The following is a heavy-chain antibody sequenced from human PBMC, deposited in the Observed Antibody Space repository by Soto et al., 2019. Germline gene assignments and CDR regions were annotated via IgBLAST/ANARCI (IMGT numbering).Heavy chain of an antibody. V-gene: IGHV4-34*01. CDR2: INHSGST. D-gene: IGHD3-3*01. J-gene: IGHJ5*02. Sequence: PAETLSLTCAVYGGSFSGYYWSWIRQPPGKGLEWIGEINHSGSTNYNPSLKSRVTISVDTSKNQFSLKLSSVTAADTAVYYCARGGVGTYYDFWSGYYRFDPWGQGTLVTVSS. CDR3: ARGGVGTYYDFWSGYYRFDP. CDR1: GGSFSGYY.